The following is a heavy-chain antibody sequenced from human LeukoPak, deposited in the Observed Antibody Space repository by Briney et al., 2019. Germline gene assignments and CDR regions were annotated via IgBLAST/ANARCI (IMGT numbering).Heavy chain of an antibody. J-gene: IGHJ4*02. CDR2: IYYSGST. D-gene: IGHD3-10*01. V-gene: IGHV4-59*08. CDR3: AGQGFGYFDY. Sequence: PSETLSLTCTVSGGSISSYYWSWIRQPPGKGLEWIGYIYYSGSTNYNPSLKSRVTISVDTSKNQFSLKLSSVTAADTAVYYCAGQGFGYFDYWGQGTLVTVSS. CDR1: GGSISSYY.